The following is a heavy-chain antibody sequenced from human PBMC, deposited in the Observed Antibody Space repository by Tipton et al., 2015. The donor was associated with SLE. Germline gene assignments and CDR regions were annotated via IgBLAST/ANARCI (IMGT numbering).Heavy chain of an antibody. CDR3: IPRGYSGY. Sequence: LTCAASGFSISDYYMNWIRQAPGKGLEWVGRIKSKADGGTTDYVAPVKGRFTMSRDDSKNTLYLQMNSLKTEDTAVYYCIPRGYSGYWGQGTLVTVSS. CDR2: IKSKADGGTT. V-gene: IGHV3-15*01. CDR1: GFSISDYY. J-gene: IGHJ4*02. D-gene: IGHD5-12*01.